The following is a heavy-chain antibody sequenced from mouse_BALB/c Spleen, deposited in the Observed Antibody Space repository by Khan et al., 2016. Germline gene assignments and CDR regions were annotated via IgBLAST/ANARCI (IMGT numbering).Heavy chain of an antibody. V-gene: IGHV1-7*01. D-gene: IGHD1-2*01. J-gene: IGHJ4*01. Sequence: QVQLQQSGAELAKPGASVKMSCKASGFTFTTYWMHWVKQRPGQGLEWIGYINPSTGYAEYNQKFKDKATFTADKSSSTAYMQLSSLTSEDSAVYYCARIPTATIDYWVLGTSVTVSS. CDR3: ARIPTATIDY. CDR2: INPSTGYA. CDR1: GFTFTTYW.